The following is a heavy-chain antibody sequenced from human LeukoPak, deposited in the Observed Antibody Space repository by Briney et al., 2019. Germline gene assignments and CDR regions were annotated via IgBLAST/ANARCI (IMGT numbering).Heavy chain of an antibody. J-gene: IGHJ4*02. Sequence: SETLSLTCAVYGGSFSGYYWSWIRQPPGKGLERIGGINHSGSTNYNPSLKSRVTISVDTSKNQFSLKLSSVTAADTAVYYCARLSGSYEGIDYWGQGTLVTVSS. CDR3: ARLSGSYEGIDY. CDR1: GGSFSGYY. D-gene: IGHD1-26*01. V-gene: IGHV4-34*01. CDR2: INHSGST.